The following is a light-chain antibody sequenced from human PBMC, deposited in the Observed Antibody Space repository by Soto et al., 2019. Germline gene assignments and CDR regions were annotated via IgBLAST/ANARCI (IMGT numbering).Light chain of an antibody. CDR2: DVS. V-gene: IGLV2-14*03. J-gene: IGLJ1*01. CDR1: SSDIGAYNY. Sequence: QSALTQPASVSGSPGQSITISCTGTSSDIGAYNYVSWYQQHPGKAPKLMVYDVSFRPSGVSNRFSGSKSGNTASLTISGLQPEDEADYYCGLNTASGSILYVFGTGTKVTVL. CDR3: GLNTASGSILYV.